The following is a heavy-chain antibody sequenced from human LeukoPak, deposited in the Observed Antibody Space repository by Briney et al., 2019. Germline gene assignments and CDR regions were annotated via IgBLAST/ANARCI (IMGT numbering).Heavy chain of an antibody. CDR3: AKAHCSSTSCSRADN. V-gene: IGHV3-23*01. CDR2: IDGSGGTT. D-gene: IGHD2-2*01. CDR1: GFTFTRNA. Sequence: PAGSLRLSCAASGFTFTRNAMAWVRQAPGKGLEWVSAIDGSGGTTFYADSVKGRVTISRVQSTNTVYLQMNSLRADDTAVYYCAKAHCSSTSCSRADNWGQGTLVTVSS. J-gene: IGHJ4*02.